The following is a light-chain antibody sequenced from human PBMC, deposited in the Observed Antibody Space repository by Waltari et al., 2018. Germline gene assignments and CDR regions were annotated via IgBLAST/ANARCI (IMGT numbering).Light chain of an antibody. V-gene: IGLV2-23*02. CDR3: CSYVRTDIWL. J-gene: IGLJ2*01. CDR2: EVT. Sequence: QSALTQPASVSAAPGQSITISCSAATGIVGDSDLVSWYQHHPAKAPKLLIFEVTKRPPGVSDRFSASKSGNTASMTISGLQAEDEANYHCCSYVRTDIWLFGGGTKVTVL. CDR1: TGIVGDSDL.